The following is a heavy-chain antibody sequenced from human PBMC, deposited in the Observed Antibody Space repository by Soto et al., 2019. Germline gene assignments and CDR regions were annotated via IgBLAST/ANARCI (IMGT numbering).Heavy chain of an antibody. CDR3: VGGYCSGPRCPPRQKKNWFDP. D-gene: IGHD2-15*01. CDR2: ISADGTFT. CDR1: GFTFTSYA. Sequence: GGSLRLSCAASGFTFTSYAMSWVRQAPGKGLEWVSAISADGTFTYYADSVKGRFTISRDSSKSTLYLQMNSLRAEDAALYYCVGGYCSGPRCPPRQKKNWFDPWGQGTLVTVSS. J-gene: IGHJ5*02. V-gene: IGHV3-23*01.